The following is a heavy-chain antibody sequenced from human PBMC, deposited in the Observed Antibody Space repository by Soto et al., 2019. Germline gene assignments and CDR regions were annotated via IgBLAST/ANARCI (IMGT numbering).Heavy chain of an antibody. D-gene: IGHD4-4*01. CDR3: ARATYSNYEGRGYYYYYMDV. CDR2: IYSGGST. CDR1: GFTVSSNY. J-gene: IGHJ6*03. Sequence: GGSLRLSCAASGFTVSSNYMSWVRQAPGKGLEWVSVIYSGGSTFYADSVKGRFTISRNNSKNTLYLQMNSLSAEDTAVYYCARATYSNYEGRGYYYYYMDVWGKGTTVTVSS. V-gene: IGHV3-53*04.